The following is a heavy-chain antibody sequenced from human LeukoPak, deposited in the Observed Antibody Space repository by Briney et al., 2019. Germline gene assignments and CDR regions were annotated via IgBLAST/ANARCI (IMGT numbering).Heavy chain of an antibody. CDR2: INHSGAT. CDR1: GGAFTGYY. CDR3: ATPTRGGIVVTGTFGH. D-gene: IGHD2-15*01. J-gene: IGHJ4*02. Sequence: KASETLSLTCAGSGGAFTGYYWSWIRQPPGKGLEGSGEINHSGATNYNPPLKSRVTISVDTSKNQFSLRLTSVSAADTGVYYCATPTRGGIVVTGTFGHWGQGTQVTVSS. V-gene: IGHV4-34*01.